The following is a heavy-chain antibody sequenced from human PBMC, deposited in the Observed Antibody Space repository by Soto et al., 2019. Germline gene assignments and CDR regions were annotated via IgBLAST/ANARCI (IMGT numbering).Heavy chain of an antibody. V-gene: IGHV6-1*01. D-gene: IGHD7-27*01. Sequence: SETLSLTCAISGDSVSSKSAAWNWIRRSPSRGLEWLGRTYYRSKWHNDYAVSVKSRITINPDTSKNQFSLQLNSVTPEDTAVYYCARTGGGALDYWGQGTLVTVSS. J-gene: IGHJ4*02. CDR2: TYYRSKWHN. CDR1: GDSVSSKSAA. CDR3: ARTGGGALDY.